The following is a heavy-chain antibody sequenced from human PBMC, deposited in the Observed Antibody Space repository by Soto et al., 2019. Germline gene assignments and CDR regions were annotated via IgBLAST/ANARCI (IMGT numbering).Heavy chain of an antibody. J-gene: IGHJ4*02. Sequence: QLQLQESGPGLLKSSETLSLTCTVSNGSISRSSYYWAWIRQPPGRGLEWIGSIFYSGGTYHNPSIKRRVTMSTDTFKDQFSLSLSSVTAADTAVYYCASKVVSSRHFDSWGQGALVTVSS. V-gene: IGHV4-39*01. CDR2: IFYSGGT. CDR3: ASKVVSSRHFDS. CDR1: NGSISRSSYY. D-gene: IGHD2-15*01.